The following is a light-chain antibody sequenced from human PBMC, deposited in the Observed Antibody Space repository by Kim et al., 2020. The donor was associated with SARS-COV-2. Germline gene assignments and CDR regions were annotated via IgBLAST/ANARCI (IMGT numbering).Light chain of an antibody. V-gene: IGLV2-23*02. CDR2: EVS. CDR3: CSYAGSSTFVV. J-gene: IGLJ2*01. CDR1: NSDVGSYNL. Sequence: QSALTQPASVSGSPGQSITISCTGTNSDVGSYNLVSWYQQHPGKAPKLVIYEVSERPSGVSNRFSGSKSGNTASLTISGLQAEDEADYYCCSYAGSSTFVVFGEGTQLTVL.